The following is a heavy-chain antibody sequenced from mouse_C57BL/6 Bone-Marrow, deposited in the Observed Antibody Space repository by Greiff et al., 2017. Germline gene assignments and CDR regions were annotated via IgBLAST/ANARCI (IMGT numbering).Heavy chain of an antibody. J-gene: IGHJ2*01. CDR1: GYTFTSYW. Sequence: QVQLQQPGAELVMPGASVKLSCKASGYTFTSYWMHWVKQRPGQGLEWIGEIDPSDSYTNYNQKFKGKSTLTVDKSSSTAYMMLSSLTSEDSAVYYCAREGVMVPYYFDYWGQGTTLTVSS. CDR3: AREGVMVPYYFDY. CDR2: IDPSDSYT. D-gene: IGHD2-2*01. V-gene: IGHV1-69*01.